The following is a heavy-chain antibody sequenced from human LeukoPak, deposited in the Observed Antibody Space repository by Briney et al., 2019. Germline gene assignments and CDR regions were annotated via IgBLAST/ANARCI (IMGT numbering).Heavy chain of an antibody. V-gene: IGHV1-69*05. CDR2: IIPIFGTA. CDR3: ARRDGYCSSTSCYMSSESFDY. Sequence: SVKVSCKASGGTFSSYAISWVRQAPGQGLEWMGRIIPIFGTANYAQKFQGRGTITTDESTSTAYMELSSLRSEDTAVYYCARRDGYCSSTSCYMSSESFDYWGQGTLVTVSS. J-gene: IGHJ4*02. CDR1: GGTFSSYA. D-gene: IGHD2-2*02.